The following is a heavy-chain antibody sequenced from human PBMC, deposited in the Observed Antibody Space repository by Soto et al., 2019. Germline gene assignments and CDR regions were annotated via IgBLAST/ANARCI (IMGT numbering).Heavy chain of an antibody. D-gene: IGHD6-19*01. Sequence: EVQLLESGGGLLQPGGSLRLSCAAPGFTFSSYGMTWVRQAPGKGLDWVSGISGSGDSTYYADSVKGRFTISRDNSKNTLYLQMNSLRAEDTAVYYCAKRLSSSAWYAAFDIWGQGTMVTVSS. CDR3: AKRLSSSAWYAAFDI. CDR2: ISGSGDST. CDR1: GFTFSSYG. V-gene: IGHV3-23*01. J-gene: IGHJ3*02.